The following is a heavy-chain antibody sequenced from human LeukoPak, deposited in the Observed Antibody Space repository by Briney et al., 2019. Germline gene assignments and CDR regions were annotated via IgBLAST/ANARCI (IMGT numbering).Heavy chain of an antibody. CDR1: GASISSFY. CDR2: FYYSGST. CDR3: ARAYSGGWYPY. J-gene: IGHJ4*02. V-gene: IGHV4-59*01. D-gene: IGHD6-19*01. Sequence: PSETLSLTCTVSGASISSFYWSWIRQPPGKRLEWIAYFYYSGSTNYNPSLKSRVTISVDTSKNQFALNLSSVTAADTAVYYCARAYSGGWYPYWGQGTLVTVSS.